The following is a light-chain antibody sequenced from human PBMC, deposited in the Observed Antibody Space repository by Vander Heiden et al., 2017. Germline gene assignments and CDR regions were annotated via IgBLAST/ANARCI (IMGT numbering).Light chain of an antibody. CDR3: QSADSSGTYPVV. CDR2: KDS. J-gene: IGLJ2*01. V-gene: IGLV3-25*03. Sequence: YEPTHPPPVPVSPGQTARITCSGDALPKQYAYWYQQKPGQAPVLVIYKDSERPSGIPERFSGSSSGTTVTLTISGVQAEDEADYYCQSADSSGTYPVVFGGGTKLTVL. CDR1: ALPKQY.